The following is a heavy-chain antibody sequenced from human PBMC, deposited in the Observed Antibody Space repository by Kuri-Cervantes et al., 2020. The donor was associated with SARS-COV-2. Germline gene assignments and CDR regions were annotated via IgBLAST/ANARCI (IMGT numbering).Heavy chain of an antibody. CDR1: GYTFTSYG. J-gene: IGHJ6*02. V-gene: IGHV1-18*01. CDR3: AREGYYDSSGYFGDYVRMDV. D-gene: IGHD3-22*01. Sequence: ASVKVSCEASGYTFTSYGISWVRQAPGQGLEWMGWISAYNGNTNYAQKLQGRVTMTTDTSTSTAYIELRSLRSDDTAVYYCAREGYYDSSGYFGDYVRMDVWGQGTTVTVSS. CDR2: ISAYNGNT.